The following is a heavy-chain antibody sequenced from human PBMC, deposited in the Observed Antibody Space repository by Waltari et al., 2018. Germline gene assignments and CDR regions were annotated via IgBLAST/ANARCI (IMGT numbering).Heavy chain of an antibody. Sequence: QAQLVESGGGVVQPGRSLRLSCAASGFTFSSYAMHWVRQAPGKGLEWVAVISYNGSNKYYADSVKGRFTISRDNSKNTLYLQMNSLRAEDTAVYYCARDPTVAGSPFDYWGQGTLVTVSS. CDR3: ARDPTVAGSPFDY. V-gene: IGHV3-30-3*01. J-gene: IGHJ4*02. CDR1: GFTFSSYA. D-gene: IGHD6-19*01. CDR2: ISYNGSNK.